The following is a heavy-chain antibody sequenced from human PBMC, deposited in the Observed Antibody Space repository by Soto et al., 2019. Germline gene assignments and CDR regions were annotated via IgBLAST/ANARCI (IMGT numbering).Heavy chain of an antibody. V-gene: IGHV4-30-4*02. Sequence: SETLSLTCTVSGGSISSGDYYWSWIRQPPGKGLEWIGYIYYSRSTYYNPSLKSRVTISVDTSKNSLYLQMNSLRGEDTALYYCARDHSVTGGDSGYFFYYGLDIWGQGTTVTVSS. CDR3: ARDHSVTGGDSGYFFYYGLDI. CDR2: IYYSRST. J-gene: IGHJ6*02. CDR1: GGSISSGDYY. D-gene: IGHD4-17*01.